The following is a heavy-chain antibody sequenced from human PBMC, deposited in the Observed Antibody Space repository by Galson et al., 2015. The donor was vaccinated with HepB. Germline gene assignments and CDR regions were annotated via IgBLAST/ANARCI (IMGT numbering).Heavy chain of an antibody. D-gene: IGHD4-17*01. V-gene: IGHV7-4-1*02. CDR3: AREYQDGDYINHYYYYGMDV. CDR1: GYTFTSYA. CDR2: INTNTGNP. Sequence: SVKVSCKASGYTFTSYAMNWVRQAPGQGLEWMGWINTNTGNPTYAQGFTGRFVFSLDTSVSTAYLQISSLKAEDTAVYYCAREYQDGDYINHYYYYGMDVWGQGTTVTVSS. J-gene: IGHJ6*02.